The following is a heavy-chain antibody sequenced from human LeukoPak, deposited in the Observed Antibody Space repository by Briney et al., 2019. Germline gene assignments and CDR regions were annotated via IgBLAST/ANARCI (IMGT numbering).Heavy chain of an antibody. D-gene: IGHD6-19*01. CDR3: AREIAVAGKTNYYCYGMDV. CDR1: GFTFSSYW. CDR2: IKQDGSEK. V-gene: IGHV3-7*01. Sequence: GGSLRLSCAASGFTFSSYWMSWVRQAPGKGLEWVANIKQDGSEKYYVDSVKGRFTISRDNAKNSLYLQMNSLRAEDTAVYYCAREIAVAGKTNYYCYGMDVWGQGTTVTVSS. J-gene: IGHJ6*02.